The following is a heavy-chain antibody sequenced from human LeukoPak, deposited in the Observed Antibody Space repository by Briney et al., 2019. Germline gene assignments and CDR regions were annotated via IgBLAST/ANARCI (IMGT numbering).Heavy chain of an antibody. D-gene: IGHD2-2*02. CDR1: GYTFTSYG. V-gene: IGHV1-18*01. J-gene: IGHJ4*02. CDR2: ISAYNGNT. CDR3: ARFRYCSSTSCYTGDY. Sequence: ASVKVSCKASGYTFTSYGISWVRQAPGQGLEWMGWISAYNGNTNYAQKLQGRVTMTTDTSTSTAYMELRSLRSDDTAVYYCARFRYCSSTSCYTGDYWGQGTLVTVSS.